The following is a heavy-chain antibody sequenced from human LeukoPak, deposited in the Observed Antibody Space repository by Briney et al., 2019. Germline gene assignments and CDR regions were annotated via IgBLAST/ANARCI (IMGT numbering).Heavy chain of an antibody. CDR2: IYYSGST. D-gene: IGHD5-18*01. Sequence: PSETLSLTCAVYGGSISSSSYYWGWIRQPPGKGLEWIGSIYYSGSTYYNPSLKSRVTISVDTSKNQFSLKLSSVTAADTAVYYCASYLGYVDTAMVSGWGQGTLVTVSS. CDR3: ASYLGYVDTAMVSG. V-gene: IGHV4-39*01. J-gene: IGHJ4*02. CDR1: GGSISSSSYY.